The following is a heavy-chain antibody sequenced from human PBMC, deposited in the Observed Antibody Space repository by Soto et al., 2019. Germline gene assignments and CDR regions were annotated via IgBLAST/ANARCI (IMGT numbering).Heavy chain of an antibody. Sequence: GGSLRLSCAASGFTFSSYAMSWVRQAPGKGLEWVSAISGSGGSTYYADSVKGRFTISRDNSKNTLYLQMNSLRAEDTAVYYCAKDLSNWGSGQAFDYWGQGTLVTVSS. D-gene: IGHD7-27*01. CDR2: ISGSGGST. V-gene: IGHV3-23*01. J-gene: IGHJ4*02. CDR1: GFTFSSYA. CDR3: AKDLSNWGSGQAFDY.